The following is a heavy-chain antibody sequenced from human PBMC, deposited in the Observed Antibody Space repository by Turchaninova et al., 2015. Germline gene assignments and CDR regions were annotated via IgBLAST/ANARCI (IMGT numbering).Heavy chain of an antibody. CDR2: VYHSGTS. Sequence: QVQLQESGPGLVKPSETLSLTCAGSGFSISSAYYWGWIRQSPGTGLEWIGTVYHSGTSYYNPSLGGLVTLAVDTSKNQVSRKLDSVTAADTAVYYCARERDDSSTPDYWGQGTLGTVSS. V-gene: IGHV4-38-2*01. CDR3: ARERDDSSTPDY. J-gene: IGHJ4*02. CDR1: GFSISSAYY. D-gene: IGHD3-22*01.